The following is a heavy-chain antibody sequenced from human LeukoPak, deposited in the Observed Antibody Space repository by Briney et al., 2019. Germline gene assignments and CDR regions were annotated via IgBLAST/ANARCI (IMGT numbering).Heavy chain of an antibody. J-gene: IGHJ5*02. CDR1: GGSISSSSYY. V-gene: IGHV4-39*07. CDR2: IYHSGST. D-gene: IGHD6-13*01. Sequence: KASETLSLTCTVSGGSISSSSYYWGWIRQPPGKGLEWIGSIYHSGSTYYNPSLKSRVTISVDTSKNQFSLKLSSVTAADTAVYYCAEGVQPTGLGSSWFDPWGQGTLVTVSS. CDR3: AEGVQPTGLGSSWFDP.